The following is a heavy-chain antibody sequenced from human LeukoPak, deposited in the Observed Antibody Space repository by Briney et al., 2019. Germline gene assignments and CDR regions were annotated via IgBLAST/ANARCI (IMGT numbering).Heavy chain of an antibody. CDR3: ARAYSDYVSFDY. J-gene: IGHJ4*02. Sequence: SETLSLTCAVYGGSFSGYYWSWIRQPPGKGLEWIGEINHSGSTNYNPSLKSRVTISVDTSKNQFSLKLGSVTAADTAVYYCARAYSDYVSFDYWGQGTLVTVSS. CDR1: GGSFSGYY. V-gene: IGHV4-34*01. CDR2: INHSGST. D-gene: IGHD3-10*02.